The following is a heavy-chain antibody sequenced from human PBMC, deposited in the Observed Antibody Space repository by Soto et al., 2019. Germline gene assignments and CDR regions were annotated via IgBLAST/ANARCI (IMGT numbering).Heavy chain of an antibody. V-gene: IGHV4-59*01. CDR2: FYYSGST. J-gene: IGHJ4*02. Sequence: PSEILSLTCTVSGGSSSSYYWSWIRQPPGKGLEWIGCFYYSGSTNYNPSLKSRVTISVDTSKNQFSLKLSSVTAADTAVYYCARERRSYGDNALDYWGQGTLVTVSS. D-gene: IGHD4-17*01. CDR3: ARERRSYGDNALDY. CDR1: GGSSSSYY.